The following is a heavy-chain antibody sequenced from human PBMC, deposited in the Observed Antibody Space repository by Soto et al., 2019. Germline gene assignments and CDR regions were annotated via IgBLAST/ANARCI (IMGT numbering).Heavy chain of an antibody. J-gene: IGHJ3*02. CDR3: ARDKYCIISTCQGSVFAFYT. CDR2: ISSTGTSM. Sequence: GGSLRLSCAASGFTFNDYYMSWIRQAPGKGLEWVSSISSTGTSMFYADSVKGRFTISRDNAKNSLYLQMNSLRAEDTAVYYCARDKYCIISTCQGSVFAFYTCGQGTMVPVSS. D-gene: IGHD3-16*01. CDR1: GFTFNDYY. V-gene: IGHV3-11*01.